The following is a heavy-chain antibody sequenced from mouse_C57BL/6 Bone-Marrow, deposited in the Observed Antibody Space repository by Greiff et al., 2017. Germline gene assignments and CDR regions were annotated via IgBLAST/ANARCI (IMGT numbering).Heavy chain of an antibody. D-gene: IGHD2-5*01. CDR3: VRASYSNPFAY. Sequence: EVKLVESGGGLVQPKGSLKLSCAASGFSFNTYAMNWVRQAPGKGLEWVARIRSKSNNYATYYADSVKDRFTISRDDSESMLYLQMNNLKTEDTAMYYCVRASYSNPFAYWGQGTLVTVSA. CDR2: IRSKSNNYAT. V-gene: IGHV10-1*01. CDR1: GFSFNTYA. J-gene: IGHJ3*01.